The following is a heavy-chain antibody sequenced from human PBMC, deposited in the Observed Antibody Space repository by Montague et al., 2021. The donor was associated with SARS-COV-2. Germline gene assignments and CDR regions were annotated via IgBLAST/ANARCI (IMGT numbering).Heavy chain of an antibody. CDR1: GGSISSSSYY. CDR2: IYYSGST. CDR3: ARYERQWLRLYPYYFDY. J-gene: IGHJ4*02. V-gene: IGHV4-39*01. D-gene: IGHD5-12*01. Sequence: SETLSLTCTASGGSISSSSYYWGWIRQPPGKGLEWIGSIYYSGSTYYNPSLKSRVTISVDTSKNQFSLKLSSVTAADTAVYYCARYERQWLRLYPYYFDYWGQGTLVTVSS.